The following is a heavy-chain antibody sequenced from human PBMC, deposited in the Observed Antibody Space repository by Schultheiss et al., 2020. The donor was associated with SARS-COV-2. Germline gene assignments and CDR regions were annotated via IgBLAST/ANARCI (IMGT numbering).Heavy chain of an antibody. V-gene: IGHV1-2*02. CDR1: GYTFTSYD. CDR3: ARGWELRTNFDY. D-gene: IGHD1-26*01. J-gene: IGHJ4*02. Sequence: ASVKVSCKASGYTFTSYDINWVRQATGEGLEWMGWMNPNSGGTNYAQKFQGRVTMTRDTSISTAYMELSRLRSDDTAVYYCARGWELRTNFDYWGQGTLVTVSS. CDR2: MNPNSGGT.